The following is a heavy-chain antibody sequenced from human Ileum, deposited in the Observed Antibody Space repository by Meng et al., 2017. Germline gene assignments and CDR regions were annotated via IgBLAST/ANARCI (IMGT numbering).Heavy chain of an antibody. CDR1: GGSISTSDW. V-gene: IGHV4-4*02. CDR3: AREWSGSYRHFDY. Sequence: QGQLEGSGPGLLKPSGTLSLTCAVCGGSISTSDWWSWVRHPPGKGLEWIGEIHHSGSTNYNPSLKSRVTISVDKSKNQFTLKLNSVTAADTAVYYCAREWSGSYRHFDYWGQGTLVTVSS. CDR2: IHHSGST. J-gene: IGHJ4*02. D-gene: IGHD1-26*01.